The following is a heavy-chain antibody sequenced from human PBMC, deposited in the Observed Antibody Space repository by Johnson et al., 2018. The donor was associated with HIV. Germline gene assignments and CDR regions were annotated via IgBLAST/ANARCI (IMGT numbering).Heavy chain of an antibody. CDR1: GFSFSTYD. V-gene: IGHV3-30*03. D-gene: IGHD2/OR15-2a*01. Sequence: QVQLVESGGGVVQPGRSLRLSCAASGFSFSTYDMHWVRQATGKNLEWVGFIQNDGSKKYYADSVKGRFTISGDNSKNTLYLQMNSLRAEDTAVYYCARGIEGLDAFDIWGQGTMVTVSS. CDR3: ARGIEGLDAFDI. CDR2: IQNDGSKK. J-gene: IGHJ3*02.